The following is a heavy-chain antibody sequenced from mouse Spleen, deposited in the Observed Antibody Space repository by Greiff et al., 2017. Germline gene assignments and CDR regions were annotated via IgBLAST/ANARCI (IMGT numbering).Heavy chain of an antibody. CDR1: GFNIKNTY. CDR2: IDPANGNT. J-gene: IGHJ3*01. Sequence: VQLQQSVAELVRPGASVKLSCTASGFNIKNTYMHWVKQRPEQGLEWIGRIDPANGNTKYAPKFQGKATITADTSSNTAYLQLSSLTSEDTAIYYCASGGYYGSSLAWFAYWGQGTLVTVSA. D-gene: IGHD1-1*01. CDR3: ASGGYYGSSLAWFAY. V-gene: IGHV14-3*01.